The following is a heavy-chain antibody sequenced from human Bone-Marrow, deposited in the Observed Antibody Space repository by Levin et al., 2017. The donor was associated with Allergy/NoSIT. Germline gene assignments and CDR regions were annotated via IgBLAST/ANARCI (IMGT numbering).Heavy chain of an antibody. V-gene: IGHV4-34*01. J-gene: IGHJ5*02. D-gene: IGHD2-2*02. Sequence: SETLSLTCAVYGGSFSGYYWSWIRQPPGKGLEWIGEINHSGSTNYNPSLKSRVTISVDTSKNQFSLKLSSVTAADTAVYYCARESVVVPAAIPMRGYNWFDPWGQGTLVTVSS. CDR2: INHSGST. CDR3: ARESVVVPAAIPMRGYNWFDP. CDR1: GGSFSGYY.